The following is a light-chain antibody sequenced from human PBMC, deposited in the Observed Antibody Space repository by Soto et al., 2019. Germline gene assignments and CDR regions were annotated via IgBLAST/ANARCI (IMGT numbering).Light chain of an antibody. CDR1: SSNIGAGYH. CDR3: QSSDSSLSGSRV. J-gene: IGLJ1*01. Sequence: QPVLTQPPSVSGAPGQRVNISCTGSSSNIGAGYHVHWYQQLPGTAPKLLIYGNSNRPSGVPDRFSGSRSGTSASLAITGLQAEDEADYYCQSSDSSLSGSRVFGTGTKLTVL. V-gene: IGLV1-40*01. CDR2: GNS.